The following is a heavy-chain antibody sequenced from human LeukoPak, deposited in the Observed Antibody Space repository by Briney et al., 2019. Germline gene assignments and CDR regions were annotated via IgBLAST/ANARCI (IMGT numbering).Heavy chain of an antibody. Sequence: GGSLRLSCAASGFTVSNNYMSWVRQAPGKGLECVSHIYSGGSTYYADSVKGRFTISRDNSKNTLYLQMNSLRAEDTAVYYCARGLWYYYGSGSYPLDYWGQGTLVTVSS. CDR1: GFTVSNNY. J-gene: IGHJ4*02. CDR2: IYSGGST. V-gene: IGHV3-66*01. CDR3: ARGLWYYYGSGSYPLDY. D-gene: IGHD3-10*01.